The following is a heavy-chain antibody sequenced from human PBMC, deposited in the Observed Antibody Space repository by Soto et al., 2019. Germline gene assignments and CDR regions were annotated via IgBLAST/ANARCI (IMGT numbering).Heavy chain of an antibody. V-gene: IGHV1-18*01. CDR3: AREECYLLRAIDH. CDR1: GFTFSTYG. CDR2: VSAYNGNT. Sequence: QVQLVQSGAEVKKPGASVKVSCKASGFTFSTYGIIWVRQAPGQGLEWMGWVSAYNGNTKYAQNLQGRVTMTTDTSRSTAYMELRSLRSDDTARYYCAREECYLLRAIDHWGQGPLVTVSS. J-gene: IGHJ4*02. D-gene: IGHD2-15*01.